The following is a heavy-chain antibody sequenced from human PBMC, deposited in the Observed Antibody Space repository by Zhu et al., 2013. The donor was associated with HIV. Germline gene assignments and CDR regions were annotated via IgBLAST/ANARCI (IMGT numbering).Heavy chain of an antibody. CDR2: INPSGGSA. CDR1: GYTFTNFY. CDR3: ARDLRLTAFNYPDGRNYYYAFDI. Sequence: PGASVKVSCKASGYTFTNFYMHWVRQAPGQGLEWMGIINPSGGSATYAQKFQGRVTMTRDTSINTAYMELSRLRSDDTAVYFCARDLRLTAFNYPDGRNYYYAFDIWGQGTMVTVSS. D-gene: IGHD3-22*01. J-gene: IGHJ3*02. V-gene: IGHV1-46*01.